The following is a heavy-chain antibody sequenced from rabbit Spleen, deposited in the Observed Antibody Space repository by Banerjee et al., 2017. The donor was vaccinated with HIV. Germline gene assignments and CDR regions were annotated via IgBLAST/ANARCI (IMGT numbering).Heavy chain of an antibody. J-gene: IGHJ4*01. V-gene: IGHV1S40*01. D-gene: IGHD1-1*01. CDR1: GFSFSSAYW. Sequence: QSLEESGGDLVKPGASLTLTCTASGFSFSSAYWICWVRQAPGKGLEWIACIYTDNSKTYYANWAKGRFTVSKTSSPSVTLQMTSLTAADTAAYFCARDLTGIIGWNFYLWGQGTLVTVS. CDR2: IYTDNSKT. CDR3: ARDLTGIIGWNFYL.